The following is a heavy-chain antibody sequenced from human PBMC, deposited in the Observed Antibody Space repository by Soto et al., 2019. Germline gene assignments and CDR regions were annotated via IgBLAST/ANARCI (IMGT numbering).Heavy chain of an antibody. Sequence: QVQLQESGPGLVKPSQTLSLTCIVSGGSVSSGDHYCNWIRLHPGKGLEWIGFIYSSGSTYYNPSLKSRITMSLDTSKNHFSLELNSVTAADTAVYYCARDRRARVPNYWYFDLWGRGTLVTVSS. J-gene: IGHJ2*01. CDR2: IYSSGST. CDR3: ARDRRARVPNYWYFDL. D-gene: IGHD3-10*01. CDR1: GGSVSSGDHY. V-gene: IGHV4-31*03.